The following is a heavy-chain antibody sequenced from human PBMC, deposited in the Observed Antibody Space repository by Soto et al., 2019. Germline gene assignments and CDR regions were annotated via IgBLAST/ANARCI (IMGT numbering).Heavy chain of an antibody. V-gene: IGHV4-34*01. CDR2: INHRGST. D-gene: IGHD5-12*01. CDR3: ARGDQTYGYVY. CDR1: GGSFSGYY. J-gene: IGHJ4*02. Sequence: SSETLSLTCAVYGGSFSGYYWSWIRQPPGKGLEWIGEINHRGSTNCNPSLKSRVTISVDTSKNQFSLKLSSVTAADTAVYYCARGDQTYGYVYWGQGTLVTVSS.